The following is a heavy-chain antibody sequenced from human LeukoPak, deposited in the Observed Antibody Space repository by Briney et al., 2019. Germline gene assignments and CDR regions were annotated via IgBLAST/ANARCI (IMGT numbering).Heavy chain of an antibody. CDR3: ARKGSSWYGFDY. Sequence: GGSLRLSCAASGFTFSNYSMNWVRQAPGKGLDWVSSISSSSSYIYYADSVKGRFTISRDNAKNSLYLQMNSLRAEDTAVYYCARKGSSWYGFDYWGQGTLVTVSS. V-gene: IGHV3-21*01. CDR1: GFTFSNYS. D-gene: IGHD6-13*01. CDR2: ISSSSSYI. J-gene: IGHJ4*02.